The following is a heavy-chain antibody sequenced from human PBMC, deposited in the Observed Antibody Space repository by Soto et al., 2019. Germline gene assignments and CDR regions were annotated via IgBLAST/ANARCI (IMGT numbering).Heavy chain of an antibody. CDR3: AGGWRQLSRGYFDY. CDR2: IWYDGSNK. CDR1: GFTFSSYG. J-gene: IGHJ4*02. V-gene: IGHV3-33*01. D-gene: IGHD6-13*01. Sequence: QVQLVESGGGVVQPGRSLRLSCAASGFTFSSYGMHWVRQAPGKGLEWVAVIWYDGSNKYYADSVKGRFTISRDNSKNTLYLQMNSLRAEDTAVYYCAGGWRQLSRGYFDYWGQGTLVTVSS.